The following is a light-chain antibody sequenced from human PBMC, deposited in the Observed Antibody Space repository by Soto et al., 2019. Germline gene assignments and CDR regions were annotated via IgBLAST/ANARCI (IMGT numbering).Light chain of an antibody. V-gene: IGLV2-14*01. CDR3: SSYTSSSTYL. CDR1: SSDVGGYNY. Sequence: QSALTQPASVSGSPGQSITISCTGTSSDVGGYNYVSWYEQHPGKAPKLLIYDVSNPPSGVSNRFSGSKTGNTASLTISGLHAEDEADYYCSSYTSSSTYLFGTGTKLAVL. J-gene: IGLJ1*01. CDR2: DVS.